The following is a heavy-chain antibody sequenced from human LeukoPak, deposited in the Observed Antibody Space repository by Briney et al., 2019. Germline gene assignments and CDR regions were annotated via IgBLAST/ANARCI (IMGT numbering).Heavy chain of an antibody. CDR1: GFTFHLYA. J-gene: IGHJ6*02. CDR2: ITGDGRST. D-gene: IGHD3-10*01. V-gene: IGHV3-43*02. CDR3: AKDLDYGSGRNYYYYGMDV. Sequence: GGSLRLSCAASGFTFHLYAMHWVRLAPGKGLEWVSLITGDGRSTYYADSVKGRFTISRDNSKNTLYLQMNSLRAEDTAVYYCAKDLDYGSGRNYYYYGMDVWGQGTTVTVSS.